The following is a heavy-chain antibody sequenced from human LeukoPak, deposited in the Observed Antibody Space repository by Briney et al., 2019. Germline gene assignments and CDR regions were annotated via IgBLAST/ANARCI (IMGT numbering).Heavy chain of an antibody. CDR3: ARDLSRDIVVVPAAIGWFDP. Sequence: LQTLSLTCTVSGGSISSGDYYWSWIRQPPGKGLEWIGYIYYSGSTYYNPSLKSRVTISVDTSKNQFSLKLSSVTAADTAVYYCARDLSRDIVVVPAAIGWFDPWGQGTLVTVSS. CDR1: GGSISSGDYY. J-gene: IGHJ5*02. V-gene: IGHV4-30-4*08. D-gene: IGHD2-2*01. CDR2: IYYSGST.